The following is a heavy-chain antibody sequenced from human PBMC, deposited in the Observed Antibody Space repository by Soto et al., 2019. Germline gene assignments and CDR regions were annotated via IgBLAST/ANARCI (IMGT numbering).Heavy chain of an antibody. CDR3: ARDQTGITTAGGGRIDR. V-gene: IGHV3-30-3*01. D-gene: IGHD6-13*01. CDR2: VSFDGSNK. J-gene: IGHJ5*02. CDR1: GFTFSTHA. Sequence: QVQLVESGGGVVQPGRSLRLSCAASGFTFSTHAMHWVRQAPGKGLECVAIVSFDGSNKYYADSVKGQFTISRDNSKNTLYLQMSGLTPEDTAFYYCARDQTGITTAGGGRIDRWGQGTLVTVSS.